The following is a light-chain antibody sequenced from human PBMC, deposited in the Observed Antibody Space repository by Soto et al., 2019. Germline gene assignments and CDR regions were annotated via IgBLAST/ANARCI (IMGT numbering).Light chain of an antibody. V-gene: IGLV2-23*02. CDR3: CSYAGSSTYV. J-gene: IGLJ1*01. CDR2: EVY. Sequence: QSALTQPASVSGSPVQSITISCTGTSSDVGSYNFVSWYQEHPGKATKVMIYEVYKRPSGVSNRFSGSKSGSTASLTISGLQVEYEADYYCCSYAGSSTYVFGTGTKLTVL. CDR1: SSDVGSYNF.